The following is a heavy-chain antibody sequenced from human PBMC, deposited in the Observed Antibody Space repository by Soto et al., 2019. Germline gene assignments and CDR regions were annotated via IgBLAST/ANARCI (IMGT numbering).Heavy chain of an antibody. V-gene: IGHV3-23*01. D-gene: IGHD3-10*01. J-gene: IGHJ6*02. CDR3: ARITMVRGVRHGMDV. Sequence: LSLSCAASGFTFSSYAISWVRQAPGKGLEWVSAISGSGGSTYYADSVKGRFTVSRDNSKNTLYLQMNSLRAEDTAVYYCARITMVRGVRHGMDVWGQGTTVTVS. CDR1: GFTFSSYA. CDR2: ISGSGGST.